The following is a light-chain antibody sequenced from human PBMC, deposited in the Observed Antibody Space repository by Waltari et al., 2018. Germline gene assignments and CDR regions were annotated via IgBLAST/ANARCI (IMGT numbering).Light chain of an antibody. Sequence: QSALTQPPSVSVSPEQSVTISCPGTNSDVGFYSRVSWYQQPPGTVPKLVIYEVTNRPAGVPDRFSGSKSGNTASLTISGLQAEDEADYYCASYTPSSALVFGGGTKVTVL. CDR2: EVT. CDR1: NSDVGFYSR. CDR3: ASYTPSSALV. V-gene: IGLV2-18*02. J-gene: IGLJ2*01.